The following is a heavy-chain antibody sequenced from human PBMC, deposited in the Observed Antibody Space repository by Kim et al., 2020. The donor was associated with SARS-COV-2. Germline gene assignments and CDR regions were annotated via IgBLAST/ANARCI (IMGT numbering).Heavy chain of an antibody. CDR3: ARAGIAARPSYYYYYYGMDV. CDR1: GGSFSGYY. J-gene: IGHJ6*02. D-gene: IGHD6-6*01. Sequence: SETLSLTCAVYGGSFSGYYWSWIRQPPGKGLEWIGEINHSGSTNYNPSLKSRVTISVDTSKNQFSLKLSSVTAADTAVYYCARAGIAARPSYYYYYYGMDVWGQGTTVTVSS. CDR2: INHSGST. V-gene: IGHV4-34*01.